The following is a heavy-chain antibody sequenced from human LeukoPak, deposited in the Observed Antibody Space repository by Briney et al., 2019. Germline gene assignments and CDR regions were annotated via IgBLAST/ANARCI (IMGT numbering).Heavy chain of an antibody. Sequence: GGSLRLSCAASGFTFSSYWMHWVRQAPGKGLVWVSRINSDGSSTSYADSVKGRFTISRDNAKNTLYLQMNSLRTEDTAVYYCARGLPNYYGMDVWGQGTTVTVSS. CDR2: INSDGSST. CDR3: ARGLPNYYGMDV. V-gene: IGHV3-74*01. CDR1: GFTFSSYW. J-gene: IGHJ6*02.